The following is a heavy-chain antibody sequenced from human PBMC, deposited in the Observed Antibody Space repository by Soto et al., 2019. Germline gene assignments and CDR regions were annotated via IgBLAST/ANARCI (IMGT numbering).Heavy chain of an antibody. CDR3: AKDSNKYSSSLRGRYFDY. D-gene: IGHD4-4*01. Sequence: PGGSLRLSCAASGFPLSSYVMSWVRQAPGKGLEWVSGISGGGSNTFYADSVKGRFTISRDNSKNTLLLQMNSLGAEDTAVYYCAKDSNKYSSSLRGRYFDYWGQGIRVTVSS. CDR1: GFPLSSYV. J-gene: IGHJ4*03. CDR2: ISGGGSNT. V-gene: IGHV3-23*01.